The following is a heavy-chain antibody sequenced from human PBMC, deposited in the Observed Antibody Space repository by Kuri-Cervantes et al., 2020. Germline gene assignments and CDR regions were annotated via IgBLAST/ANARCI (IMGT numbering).Heavy chain of an antibody. V-gene: IGHV1-3*01. CDR2: INAGNGNT. J-gene: IGHJ6*03. CDR3: ATAAAGGLNYYYYYMDV. CDR1: GYTFTSYA. D-gene: IGHD6-13*01. Sequence: ASVKVSCKASGYTFTSYAMHWVRQAPGQRLEWMGWINAGNGNTKYSQKFQGRVTITRDTSASTAYMELSSLRSEDTAVYYCATAAAGGLNYYYYYMDVWGKGTTVTVSS.